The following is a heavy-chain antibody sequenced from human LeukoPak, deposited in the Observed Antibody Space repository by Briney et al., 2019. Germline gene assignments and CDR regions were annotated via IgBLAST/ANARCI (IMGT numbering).Heavy chain of an antibody. CDR2: INAGNGNT. V-gene: IGHV1-3*01. J-gene: IGHJ3*02. CDR3: ARDQWNDDAFDI. D-gene: IGHD1-1*01. Sequence: ASVTVSCTASGYTFTSYAMHWVRQAPGQRLEWMGWINAGNGNTKYSQKFQGRVTITRDTSASTAYMELSSLRSEDTAVYYCARDQWNDDAFDIWGQGTMVTVSS. CDR1: GYTFTSYA.